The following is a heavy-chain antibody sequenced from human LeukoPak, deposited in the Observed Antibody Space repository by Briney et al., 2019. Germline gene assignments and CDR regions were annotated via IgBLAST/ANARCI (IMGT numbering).Heavy chain of an antibody. CDR3: AREYYYGSGSYYNEDYFDY. CDR2: IYYSGST. Sequence: RASETLSLTCTVSGGSISSGGYYWSWIRQHPGKGLEWIGYIYYSGSTCYNPSLKSRVTISVDTSKNQFSLKLSSVTAADTAVYYCAREYYYGSGSYYNEDYFDYWGQGTLVTVSS. CDR1: GGSISSGGYY. D-gene: IGHD3-10*01. V-gene: IGHV4-31*03. J-gene: IGHJ4*02.